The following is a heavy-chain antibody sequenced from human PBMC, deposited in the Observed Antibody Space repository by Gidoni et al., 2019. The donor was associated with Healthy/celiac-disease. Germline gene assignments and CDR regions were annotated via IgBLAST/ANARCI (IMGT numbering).Heavy chain of an antibody. Sequence: EVQLVESGGGLVQPGGSLRLSCAASGFTFSSYEMNWVRQAPGKGLEWVSYISSSGSTIYYADSVKGRFTISRDNAKNSLYLQMNSLRAEDTAVYYCAREGGYCSGGSCPNWFDPWGQGTLVTVSS. D-gene: IGHD2-15*01. CDR3: AREGGYCSGGSCPNWFDP. V-gene: IGHV3-48*03. CDR1: GFTFSSYE. J-gene: IGHJ5*02. CDR2: ISSSGSTI.